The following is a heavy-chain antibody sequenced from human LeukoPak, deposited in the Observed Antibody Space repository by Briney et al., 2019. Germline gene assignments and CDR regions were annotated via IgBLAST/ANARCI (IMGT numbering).Heavy chain of an antibody. V-gene: IGHV4-4*07. CDR2: IYASGNT. Sequence: SETLSLTCAVYGGSFSGYYWSWIRQPAGKGLEWIGHIYASGNTNYNLSLKSRVTMSLDPSKNQFSLRLTSVTAADTAVYYCAREAPTMTGGIDCWGQGTLVTVSS. D-gene: IGHD4-17*01. CDR3: AREAPTMTGGIDC. J-gene: IGHJ4*02. CDR1: GGSFSGYY.